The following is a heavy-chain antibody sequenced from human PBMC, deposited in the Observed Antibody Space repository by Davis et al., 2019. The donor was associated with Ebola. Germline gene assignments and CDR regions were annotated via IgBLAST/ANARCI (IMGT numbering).Heavy chain of an antibody. D-gene: IGHD1-26*01. Sequence: GGSLRLSCAASGFTFSDYYMSWIRQAPGKGLEWVSYISSSGSTIYYADSVKGRFTISRDNAKNSLYLQMNSLRAEDTAVYYCARDRYSGSPAYYYYYGMDVWGKGTTVTVSS. CDR2: ISSSGSTI. CDR1: GFTFSDYY. J-gene: IGHJ6*04. CDR3: ARDRYSGSPAYYYYYGMDV. V-gene: IGHV3-11*04.